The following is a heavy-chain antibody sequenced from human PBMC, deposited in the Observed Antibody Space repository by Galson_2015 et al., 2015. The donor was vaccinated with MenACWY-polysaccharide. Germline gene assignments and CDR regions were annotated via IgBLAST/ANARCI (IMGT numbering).Heavy chain of an antibody. CDR3: ARSKTRRFGYCSNTSCYIGMDV. V-gene: IGHV1-8*01. D-gene: IGHD2-2*02. CDR1: GYTFTSYD. CDR2: TNPKSGNT. J-gene: IGHJ6*02. Sequence: SCKASGYTFTSYDINWVRQATGQGLEWMGWTNPKSGNTGYAQKFQGRVTMTRNTSISTAYMELSSLRSEDTAVYFCARSKTRRFGYCSNTSCYIGMDVWGQGTTVTVSS.